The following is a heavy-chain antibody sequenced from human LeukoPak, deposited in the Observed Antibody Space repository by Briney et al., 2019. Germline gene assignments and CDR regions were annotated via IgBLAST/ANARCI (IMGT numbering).Heavy chain of an antibody. J-gene: IGHJ5*02. CDR2: IYHSGTT. V-gene: IGHV4-30-2*01. D-gene: IGHD4-23*01. Sequence: SETLSLTCAVSGDSINNAEYSWSWIRQPPGKGLEWIGHIYHSGTTYYNPSLKSRVTISIDRSKRQFSLKLNSVTAADTAVYYCARDVAYSDYGGADWFDPWGQGALVTVSS. CDR3: ARDVAYSDYGGADWFDP. CDR1: GDSINNAEYS.